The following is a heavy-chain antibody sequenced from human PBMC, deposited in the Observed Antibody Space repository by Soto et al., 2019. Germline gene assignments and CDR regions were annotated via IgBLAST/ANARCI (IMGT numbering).Heavy chain of an antibody. CDR3: ARYRGGFDY. CDR2: ISSSTTFI. J-gene: IGHJ4*02. D-gene: IGHD3-16*01. CDR1: GFTFSNYN. Sequence: EVQLVESGGGLVKPGGSLRLSCAASGFTFSNYNMNWVRQAPGKGLEWVSYISSSTTFIYYADSVKGRFTISRDNAKNSLYLQMKSLSAEDTAVYYCARYRGGFDYWGQGTLLTDSP. V-gene: IGHV3-21*01.